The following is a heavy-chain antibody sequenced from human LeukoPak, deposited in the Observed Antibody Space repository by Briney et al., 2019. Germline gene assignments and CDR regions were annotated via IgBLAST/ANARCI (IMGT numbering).Heavy chain of an antibody. CDR3: ARDFLSDDFRGAFDI. D-gene: IGHD3-9*01. Sequence: PGGSLRLSCIASGFTFNDYAMNWVRQAPGKGLEWVSSISFSSTFIYYADSVKGRFTVSRDNAKNSLYLQMNTLRAEDTAVYYCARDFLSDDFRGAFDIWGQGTMVTVSS. J-gene: IGHJ3*02. CDR1: GFTFNDYA. CDR2: ISFSSTFI. V-gene: IGHV3-21*01.